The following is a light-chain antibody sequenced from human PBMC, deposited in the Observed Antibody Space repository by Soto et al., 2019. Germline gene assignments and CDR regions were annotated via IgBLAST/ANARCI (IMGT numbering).Light chain of an antibody. CDR2: DTH. V-gene: IGLV1-51*01. Sequence: QSVLTQLPSVSAAPGQKVTISCSGSSSNIENNYVSWYQQLPGTAPNLLIYDTHKRPSRIPDRFSGSRSGTSATLGITGLQTGDEADYYCGTWDSSLSSVVFGGGTKLTVL. CDR1: SSNIENNY. J-gene: IGLJ2*01. CDR3: GTWDSSLSSVV.